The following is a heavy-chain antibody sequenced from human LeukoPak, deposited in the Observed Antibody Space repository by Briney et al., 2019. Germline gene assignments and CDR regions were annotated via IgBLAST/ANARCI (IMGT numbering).Heavy chain of an antibody. CDR3: ARTRQRIAAAASDAFDI. J-gene: IGHJ3*02. CDR2: ISYDGSNK. Sequence: GGSLRLSCAASGFTFSSYSMNWVRQAPGKGLEWVAVISYDGSNKYYADSVKGRFTISRDNSKNTLYLQMNSLRAEDTAVYYCARTRQRIAAAASDAFDIWGQGTMVTVSS. D-gene: IGHD6-13*01. V-gene: IGHV3-30*03. CDR1: GFTFSSYS.